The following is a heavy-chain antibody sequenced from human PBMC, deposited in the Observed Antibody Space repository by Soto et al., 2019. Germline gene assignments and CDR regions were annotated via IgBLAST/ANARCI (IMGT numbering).Heavy chain of an antibody. J-gene: IGHJ5*02. V-gene: IGHV5-10-1*01. Sequence: PGESLKISCKGSGYSFTSYWISWVRQMPGKGLEWLGRIDPSDSYTNYSPSFQGHVTISADKSISTAYLQWSSLKASDTAMYSCARQTPYSSGWFRTDWFDPWGRRPLGTVCS. CDR2: IDPSDSYT. CDR1: GYSFTSYW. D-gene: IGHD6-19*01. CDR3: ARQTPYSSGWFRTDWFDP.